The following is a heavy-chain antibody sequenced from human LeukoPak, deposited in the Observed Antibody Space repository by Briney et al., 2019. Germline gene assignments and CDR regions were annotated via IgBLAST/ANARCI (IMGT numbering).Heavy chain of an antibody. J-gene: IGHJ4*02. CDR1: GFTFSDSY. V-gene: IGHV3-11*06. CDR3: ARTAYSDYSLGF. D-gene: IGHD5-12*01. CDR2: ISGSGTYT. Sequence: GGSLRLSCAASGFTFSDSYMSWIRQAPGKGLEWVSYISGSGTYTIYADSVKGRFTISRDNAKNSLYLQMNSLRAEDTAVYYCARTAYSDYSLGFWGQGTLVTVSS.